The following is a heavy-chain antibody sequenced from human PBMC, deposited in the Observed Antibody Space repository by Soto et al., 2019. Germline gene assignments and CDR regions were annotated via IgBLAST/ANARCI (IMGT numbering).Heavy chain of an antibody. CDR1: GGSISSGGYY. V-gene: IGHV4-31*03. Sequence: SETLSLTCTVSGGSISSGGYYWSWIRQHPGKGLEWIGYIYYSGSTYYNPSLKSRVTISVDTSKNQFSLKLSSVTAADTAVYYCASGRGSGSLNNFDYWGQGTLVTVSS. J-gene: IGHJ4*02. CDR3: ASGRGSGSLNNFDY. D-gene: IGHD3-10*01. CDR2: IYYSGST.